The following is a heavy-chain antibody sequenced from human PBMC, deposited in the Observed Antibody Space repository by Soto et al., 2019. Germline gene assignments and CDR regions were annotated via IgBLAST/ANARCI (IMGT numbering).Heavy chain of an antibody. CDR3: ARMGGYCTNGVCSSMDV. J-gene: IGHJ6*02. D-gene: IGHD2-8*01. Sequence: TGGSLRLSCAASGFTFSSYGMHWVRQAPGKGLEWVAVIWYDGSNKYYADSVKGRFTISRDNSKNTLYLQMNSLRAEDTAVYYCARMGGYCTNGVCSSMDVWGQGTTVTVSS. CDR1: GFTFSSYG. V-gene: IGHV3-33*01. CDR2: IWYDGSNK.